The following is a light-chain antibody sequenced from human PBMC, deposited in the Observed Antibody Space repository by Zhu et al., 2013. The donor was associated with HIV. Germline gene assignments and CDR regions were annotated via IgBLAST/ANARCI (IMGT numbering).Light chain of an antibody. J-gene: IGKJ4*01. V-gene: IGKV3-20*01. Sequence: EIVLTQSPATLSLSPGERATLSCRASQSVNSIYLAWYQQKPGQAPRLLIYGASTRATGIPARFSGSGSGTEFTLSISRLEPEDFAVYYCQQYGSSPLTFGGGTTLEIK. CDR1: QSVNSIY. CDR3: QQYGSSPLT. CDR2: GAS.